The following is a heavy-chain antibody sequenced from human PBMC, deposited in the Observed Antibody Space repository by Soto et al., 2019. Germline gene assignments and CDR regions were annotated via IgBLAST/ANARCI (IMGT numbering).Heavy chain of an antibody. CDR2: ISSSSSYI. D-gene: IGHD3-3*01. V-gene: IGHV3-21*01. J-gene: IGHJ6*02. Sequence: PGGSLRLSXAASGFTFSSYSMNWVRQAPGKGLEWVSSISSSSSYIYYADSVKGRFTISRDNAKNSLYLQMNSLRAEDTAVYYCARDPHYDFWSGYYSSFMSGRDYYYYYGMDVWGQGTTVTVSS. CDR3: ARDPHYDFWSGYYSSFMSGRDYYYYYGMDV. CDR1: GFTFSSYS.